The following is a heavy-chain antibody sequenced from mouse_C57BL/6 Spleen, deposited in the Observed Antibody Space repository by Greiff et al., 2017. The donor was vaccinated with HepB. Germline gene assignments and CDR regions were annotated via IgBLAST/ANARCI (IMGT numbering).Heavy chain of an antibody. J-gene: IGHJ4*01. CDR3: ARDYHGSSDEEDAMDY. V-gene: IGHV1-53*01. D-gene: IGHD1-1*01. Sequence: QVQLQQPGTELVKPGASVKLSCKASGYTFTSYWMHWVKQRPGQGLEWIGNINPSNGGTNYNEKFKSKATLTVDKSSSTAYMQLSSLTTEDSAVYYCARDYHGSSDEEDAMDYWGQGTSVTVSS. CDR2: INPSNGGT. CDR1: GYTFTSYW.